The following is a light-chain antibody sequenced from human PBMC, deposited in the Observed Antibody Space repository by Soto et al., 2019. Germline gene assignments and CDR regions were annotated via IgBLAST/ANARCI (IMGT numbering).Light chain of an antibody. J-gene: IGKJ1*01. V-gene: IGKV1-39*01. CDR3: QQTSSTPPT. CDR1: QSISSY. Sequence: DIQMTQSPSSLSASVGDRVTITCRASQSISSYLNWYQQKPGKAPKLLIYAASSLQSGVPSRFSGSGSGTDFTLTISSLQPEDFATYYCQQTSSTPPTSGQGTKVNIK. CDR2: AAS.